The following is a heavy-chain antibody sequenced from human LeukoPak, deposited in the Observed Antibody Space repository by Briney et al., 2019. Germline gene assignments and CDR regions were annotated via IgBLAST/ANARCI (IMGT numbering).Heavy chain of an antibody. V-gene: IGHV4-39*07. CDR1: GGSIRSYY. Sequence: SETLSLTCTVSGGSIRSYYWSWIRQPPGKGLEWIGSIYYSGSTYYNPSLKSRVTISVDTSKNQFSLKLSSVTAADTAVYYCARDQRDYYGSGSGDYFDYWGQGTLVTVSS. CDR2: IYYSGST. J-gene: IGHJ4*02. D-gene: IGHD3-10*01. CDR3: ARDQRDYYGSGSGDYFDY.